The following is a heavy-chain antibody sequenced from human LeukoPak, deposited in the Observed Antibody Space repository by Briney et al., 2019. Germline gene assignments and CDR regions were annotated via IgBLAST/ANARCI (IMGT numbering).Heavy chain of an antibody. CDR2: IYYSGTT. D-gene: IGHD4-11*01. V-gene: IGHV4-39*01. J-gene: IGHJ4*02. CDR3: ARMTTVITRIY. CDR1: GGSISSSSYY. Sequence: PSETLSLTCTVSGGSISSSSYYWGWIRQPPGKGLEWIGSIYYSGTTYYNPSLKSRITMSIDTSKNQFSLRVSSVTAADTAVYYCARMTTVITRIYWGQGTLVTVSS.